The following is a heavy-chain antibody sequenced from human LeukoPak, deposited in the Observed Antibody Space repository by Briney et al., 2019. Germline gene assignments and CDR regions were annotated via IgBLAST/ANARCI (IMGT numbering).Heavy chain of an antibody. J-gene: IGHJ4*02. CDR1: GGTFSSYA. CDR2: ISYDGSNK. D-gene: IGHD3-10*01. Sequence: SCKASGGTFSSYAMHWVRQAPGKGLEWVAVISYDGSNKYYADSVKGRFTISRGNSKYTLYLQMNSLRAEDTAVYYCAREGTQSFAFDYWGQGTLVTVSS. CDR3: AREGTQSFAFDY. V-gene: IGHV3-30-3*01.